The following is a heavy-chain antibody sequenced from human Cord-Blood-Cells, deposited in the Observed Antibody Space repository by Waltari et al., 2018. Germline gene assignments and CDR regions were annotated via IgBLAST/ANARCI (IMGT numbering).Heavy chain of an antibody. CDR2: IYYSGST. CDR3: ARVFCARVLRFLEWCKGGDAFDI. J-gene: IGHJ3*02. V-gene: IGHV4-39*01. CDR1: GGSISSSSYY. D-gene: IGHD3-3*01. Sequence: QLQLQESGPGLVKPSETLSLTCTVSGGSISSSSYYWGWIRQPPGKGLEWIGSIYYSGSTYYNPSLKSRVTISVDTSKNQFSLKLSSVTAADTAVYYCARVFCARVLRFLEWCKGGDAFDIWGQGTMVTVSS.